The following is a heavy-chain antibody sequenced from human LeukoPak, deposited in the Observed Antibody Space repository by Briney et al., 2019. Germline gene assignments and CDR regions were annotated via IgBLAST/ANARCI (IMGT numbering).Heavy chain of an antibody. V-gene: IGHV3-23*01. D-gene: IGHD6-6*01. J-gene: IGHJ4*02. CDR1: GFTFSSYA. CDR2: ISGSGGST. Sequence: RSGGSLRLSCAASGFTFSSYAMSWVRQAPGKGLEWVSAISGSGGSTYYADSVKGRFTISRDDSKNTLYLQMNSLRAEDTAVYYCAKSLYSSSLVPSGSSPHDYWGQGTLVTVSS. CDR3: AKSLYSSSLVPSGSSPHDY.